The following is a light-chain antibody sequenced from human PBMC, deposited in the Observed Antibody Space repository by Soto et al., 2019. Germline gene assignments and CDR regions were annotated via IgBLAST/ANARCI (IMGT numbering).Light chain of an antibody. Sequence: EVVLTQSPGTLSLSPGERATLSCRASQSVTNNYLAWYPQRPGQAPRLLIFGSSDRATGIPDRFSGSGSGTDFTRTSSRLEPEDCAVYYCHHYGSSPPYTFGQGTKLEIK. J-gene: IGKJ2*01. CDR2: GSS. V-gene: IGKV3-20*01. CDR1: QSVTNNY. CDR3: HHYGSSPPYT.